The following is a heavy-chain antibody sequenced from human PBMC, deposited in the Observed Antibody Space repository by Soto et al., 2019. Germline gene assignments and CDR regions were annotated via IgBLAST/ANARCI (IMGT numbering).Heavy chain of an antibody. J-gene: IGHJ3*02. CDR1: GFTFSSHW. CDR2: INTDGGIT. Sequence: EVQLVESGGDLVQPGGALRLSCAASGFTFSSHWMHWVRRVPGKGLVWVSHINTDGGITGYADSVKGRFTIPRENAKNTLYLQMNGLRVEDTSVYYCTREAGYCSRTSCYRRAFDSWGQGTMVTVSS. D-gene: IGHD2-2*01. CDR3: TREAGYCSRTSCYRRAFDS. V-gene: IGHV3-74*01.